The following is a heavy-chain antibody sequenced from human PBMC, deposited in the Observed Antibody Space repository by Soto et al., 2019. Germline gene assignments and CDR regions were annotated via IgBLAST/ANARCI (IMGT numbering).Heavy chain of an antibody. V-gene: IGHV1-18*01. CDR2: ISAYKGNT. Sequence: QVQLVQSGAEVKKPGASVKVSCKASGYTFTSYGISWVRQAPGQGLEWMGRISAYKGNTNYEPKLQGRVTMTTDTSTSTAYMELRSLRSDDKAMYYCARDQIIIVRGVVIDYWGPGNLVTVSS. D-gene: IGHD3-10*02. CDR1: GYTFTSYG. J-gene: IGHJ4*02. CDR3: ARDQIIIVRGVVIDY.